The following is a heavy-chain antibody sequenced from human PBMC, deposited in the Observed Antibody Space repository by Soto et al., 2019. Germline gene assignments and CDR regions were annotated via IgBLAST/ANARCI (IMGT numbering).Heavy chain of an antibody. V-gene: IGHV1-69*01. J-gene: IGHJ4*02. Sequence: QVQLVQSGAEVKKPGSSVKVSCKASGGTFSSYAISWVRQAPGQGLEWMGGIIPIFGTANYAQKFQGRVTITADESTSTAYMELSSLRSDDTAVYYCASPGGYSYGYAFDYWGQGTLVTVSS. CDR2: IIPIFGTA. CDR1: GGTFSSYA. D-gene: IGHD5-18*01. CDR3: ASPGGYSYGYAFDY.